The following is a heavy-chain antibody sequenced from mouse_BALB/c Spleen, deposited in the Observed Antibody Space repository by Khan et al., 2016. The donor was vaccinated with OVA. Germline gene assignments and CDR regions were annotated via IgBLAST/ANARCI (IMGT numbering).Heavy chain of an antibody. CDR2: IWGGGNT. J-gene: IGHJ4*01. CDR3: AKGVWSYYYALDY. CDR1: GFSLTDYG. Sequence: QVQLQQSGPGLVAPSQSLSITCTVPGFSLTDYGVSWIRQPPGKGLEWLGVIWGGGNTYYNSALRSRLSISKDNSKSQVFLEMSSLQTDDTAMYYCAKGVWSYYYALDYWGQGTSVTVSS. V-gene: IGHV2-6-5*01.